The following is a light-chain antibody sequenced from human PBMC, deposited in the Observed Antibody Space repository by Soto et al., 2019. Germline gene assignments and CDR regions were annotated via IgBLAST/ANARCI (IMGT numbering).Light chain of an antibody. CDR1: QSISSW. V-gene: IGKV1-5*01. CDR3: QQYNSYSWT. J-gene: IGKJ1*01. Sequence: DIQMTQSPSTLSASVGDRATITFRASQSISSWLAWYQQKPGKAPKLLIYDASSLESGVPSRFSGSGSGTEFTLTISSLQPDDFATYYCQQYNSYSWTFVQGTKVDIK. CDR2: DAS.